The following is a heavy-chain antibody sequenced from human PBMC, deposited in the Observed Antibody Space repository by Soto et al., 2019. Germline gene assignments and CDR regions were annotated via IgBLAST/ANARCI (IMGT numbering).Heavy chain of an antibody. J-gene: IGHJ4*02. D-gene: IGHD3-22*01. CDR3: ARAFDDSSGYYGGLGY. CDR1: GGSIKSGDYY. V-gene: IGHV4-30-4*01. Sequence: KASETLSLTCTVSGGSIKSGDYYWSWIRQPPGKGLEWIGYMYYSGSTYYNPSLKSRVTISVDTSKNQFSLKLNSVTAADTAVYYCARAFDDSSGYYGGLGYWGQGTLVTVSS. CDR2: MYYSGST.